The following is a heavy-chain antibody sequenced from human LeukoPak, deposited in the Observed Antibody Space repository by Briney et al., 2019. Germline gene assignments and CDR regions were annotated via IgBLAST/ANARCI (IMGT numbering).Heavy chain of an antibody. CDR3: AKDLAFDI. CDR1: GLTFSTYS. Sequence: GGSLRLSCAASGLTFSTYSMNWVRQAPGKGLEWVSSISSSSTYIHYADSVKGRVTISRDNAKNSLYLQMNSLRAEDTAVYYCAKDLAFDIWGQGTMVTVSS. J-gene: IGHJ3*02. CDR2: ISSSSTYI. V-gene: IGHV3-21*01.